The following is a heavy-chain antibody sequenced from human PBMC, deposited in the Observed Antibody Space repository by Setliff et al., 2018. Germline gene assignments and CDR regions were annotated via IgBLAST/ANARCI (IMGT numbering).Heavy chain of an antibody. CDR1: GGSIRSSTHY. D-gene: IGHD3-16*01. V-gene: IGHV4-39*02. Sequence: KPSETLSLTCTVSGGSIRSSTHYWGWIRQPPGKGLEWIGTIYYSGLTYYTPSLRSRATISVDTSKNRFSLQLSSVTAADTAVYYCARGGVLRAFDIWGQGTMVTVSS. J-gene: IGHJ3*02. CDR3: ARGGVLRAFDI. CDR2: IYYSGLT.